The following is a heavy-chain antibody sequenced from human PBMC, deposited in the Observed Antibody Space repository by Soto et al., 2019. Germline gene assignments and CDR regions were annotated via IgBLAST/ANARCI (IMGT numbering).Heavy chain of an antibody. V-gene: IGHV3-30*18. D-gene: IGHD1-1*01. CDR1: GFTFSSYG. CDR2: ISYDGSNK. J-gene: IGHJ4*02. Sequence: GGSLRLSCAASGFTFSSYGMHWVRQAPGKGLEWVAVISYDGSNKYYADSVKGRFTISRDNSKNTLYLQMNSLRAEDTAVYYCAKDPQHWNDPEGSFDYWGQGTLVTVSS. CDR3: AKDPQHWNDPEGSFDY.